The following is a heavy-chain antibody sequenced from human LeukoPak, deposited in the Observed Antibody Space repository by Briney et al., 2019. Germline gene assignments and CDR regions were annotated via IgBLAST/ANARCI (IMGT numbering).Heavy chain of an antibody. V-gene: IGHV3-7*01. CDR1: GFTFSSYE. D-gene: IGHD5-24*01. Sequence: GGSLRLSCAASGFTFSSYEMNWVRQAPGKGLEWVANIKQDGSEKYYVDSMKGRFTISRDNAKNSLYLQMNSLRAEDTAVYYCARAQLVDYWGQGTLVTVSS. J-gene: IGHJ4*02. CDR3: ARAQLVDY. CDR2: IKQDGSEK.